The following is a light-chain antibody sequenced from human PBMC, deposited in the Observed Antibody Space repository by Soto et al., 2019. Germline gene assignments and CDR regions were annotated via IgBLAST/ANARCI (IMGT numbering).Light chain of an antibody. J-gene: IGLJ3*02. V-gene: IGLV2-8*01. CDR3: TSYVGNDIWV. Sequence: QSALTQPPSASGSPGQSVTISCTGTSSHVGAYNYVSWYQQYPGKAPKLMIYEVTKRPSGVPDRFSGSKSGNTASLTVSGLQAEDEADYYSTSYVGNDIWVFGGGTKLTVL. CDR2: EVT. CDR1: SSHVGAYNY.